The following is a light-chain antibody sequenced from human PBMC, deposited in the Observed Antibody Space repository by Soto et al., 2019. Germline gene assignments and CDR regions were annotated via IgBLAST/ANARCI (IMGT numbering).Light chain of an antibody. J-gene: IGKJ2*01. Sequence: DIQMTQSPSSLSASVGDRVTITCRASESIANYLNWYQQKQGKAPNLLIYAASTLQTGVPSRFSGSGSGTDFTLTISSLQTEDFATYFCQQSYISPYTFGQGTKLDI. CDR1: ESIANY. CDR2: AAS. V-gene: IGKV1-39*01. CDR3: QQSYISPYT.